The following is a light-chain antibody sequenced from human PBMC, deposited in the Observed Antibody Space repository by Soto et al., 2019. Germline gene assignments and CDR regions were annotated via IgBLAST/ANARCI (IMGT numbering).Light chain of an antibody. J-gene: IGLJ1*01. CDR3: SSYTTTSTPCV. Sequence: QSVLTQPASVSGSPGQSITISCTGTSGDVGGYNYVSWYQQHPGKAPKLIIYEVSHRPSGASNHFSGYKSGNTASLTISGLQAEDEADYYCSSYTTTSTPCVFXTGTKVTVL. V-gene: IGLV2-14*01. CDR2: EVS. CDR1: SGDVGGYNY.